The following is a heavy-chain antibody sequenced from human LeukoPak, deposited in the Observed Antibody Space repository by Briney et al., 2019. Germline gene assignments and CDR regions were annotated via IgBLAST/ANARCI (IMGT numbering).Heavy chain of an antibody. CDR3: AKPPAARGSYGKPGVDY. V-gene: IGHV3-23*01. D-gene: IGHD1-26*01. CDR1: GFTFSSYA. J-gene: IGHJ4*02. CDR2: ISGSGGST. Sequence: PGASLRLSCAASGFTFSSYAMSWVRQAPGKGLEWVSAISGSGGSTYYADSVKGRFTISRDNSKNTLYLQMNSLRAEDTAVYYCAKPPAARGSYGKPGVDYWARGPLVPVP.